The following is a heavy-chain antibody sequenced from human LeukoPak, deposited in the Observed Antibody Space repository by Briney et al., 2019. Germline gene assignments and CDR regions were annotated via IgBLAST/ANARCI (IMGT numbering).Heavy chain of an antibody. CDR3: ARDVGEYAFDI. CDR2: IYYSGST. CDR1: GGSIGSSSYY. D-gene: IGHD3-10*01. J-gene: IGHJ3*02. Sequence: PSETLSLTCTVSGGSIGSSSYYWGWIRQPPGKGLEWIGSIYYSGSTYYNPSLKSRVTISVDTSKNQFSLKLSSVTAADTAVYYCARDVGEYAFDIWGQGTMVTVSS. V-gene: IGHV4-39*07.